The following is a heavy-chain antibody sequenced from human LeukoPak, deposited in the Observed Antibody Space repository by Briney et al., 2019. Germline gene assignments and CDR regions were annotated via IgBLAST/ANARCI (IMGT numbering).Heavy chain of an antibody. CDR1: GGTLSSYT. J-gene: IGHJ4*02. CDR2: IIPIFGTA. D-gene: IGHD3-9*01. CDR3: ARVRKLRYFDWLLY. Sequence: ASVKVSCKASGGTLSSYTITWVRQAPGQGLEWMGGIIPIFGTADYAQKFQGRVTITADESTSTAYMELSSLGSEDTAVYYCARVRKLRYFDWLLYWGQGTLVTVSS. V-gene: IGHV1-69*13.